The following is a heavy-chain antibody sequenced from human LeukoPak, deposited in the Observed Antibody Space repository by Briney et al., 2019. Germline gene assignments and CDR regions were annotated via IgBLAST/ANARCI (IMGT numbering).Heavy chain of an antibody. V-gene: IGHV4-34*01. CDR3: AGQNYVGWFDP. CDR2: INHSGST. Sequence: SETLSLTCAVYGGSFSGYYWSWIRQPPGKGLEWIGEINHSGSTNYNPSLKSRVTISVDTSKNQFSLKLSSVTAADTAVYYCAGQNYVGWFDPWGQGTLVTVSS. D-gene: IGHD1-7*01. CDR1: GGSFSGYY. J-gene: IGHJ5*02.